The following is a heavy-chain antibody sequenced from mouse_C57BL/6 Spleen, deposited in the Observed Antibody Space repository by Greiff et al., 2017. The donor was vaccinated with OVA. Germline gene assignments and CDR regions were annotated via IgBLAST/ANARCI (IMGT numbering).Heavy chain of an antibody. D-gene: IGHD2-5*01. V-gene: IGHV1-54*01. CDR1: GYAFTNYL. Sequence: SGAELVRPGTSVKVSCKASGYAFTNYLIEWVKQRPGQGLEWIGVINPGSGGTNYNEKFKGKATLTADKSSSTAYMQLSSLTSEDSAVYFCARSYSNYNFDYWGQGTTLTVSS. CDR3: ARSYSNYNFDY. CDR2: INPGSGGT. J-gene: IGHJ2*01.